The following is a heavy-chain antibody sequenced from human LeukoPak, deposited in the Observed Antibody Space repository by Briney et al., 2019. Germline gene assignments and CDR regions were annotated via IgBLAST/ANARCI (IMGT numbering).Heavy chain of an antibody. CDR3: TRGSLSGSSRDY. D-gene: IGHD1-26*01. CDR2: MNPSTGDT. CDR1: GYTFTGYD. V-gene: IGHV1-8*01. J-gene: IGHJ4*02. Sequence: ASVRASCKASGYTFTGYDINWVRQAIGQGLEWMGWMNPSTGDTGYAQKFQGRVTMTRNTSVDTAFMELSGLGSEDTAVYYCTRGSLSGSSRDYWGQGTLVTVSS.